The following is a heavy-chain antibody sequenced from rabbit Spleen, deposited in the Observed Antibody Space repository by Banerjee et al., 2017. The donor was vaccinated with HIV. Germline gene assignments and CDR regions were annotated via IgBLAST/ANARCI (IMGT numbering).Heavy chain of an antibody. CDR2: INAVTGKA. D-gene: IGHD1-1*01. J-gene: IGHJ4*01. V-gene: IGHV1S45*01. Sequence: QEQLVESRGGLVKPGGSLKLSCTASRFPFSDKAVMCWVRQAPGKGLEWIACINAVTGKAVYASWAKGRFTFSSHNAQNTLYLQLNSLTAADTATYFCVRGASSSGYYSLWGPGTLVTVS. CDR3: VRGASSSGYYSL. CDR1: RFPFSDKAV.